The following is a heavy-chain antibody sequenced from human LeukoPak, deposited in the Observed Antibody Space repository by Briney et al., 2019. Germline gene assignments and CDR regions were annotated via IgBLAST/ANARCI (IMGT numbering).Heavy chain of an antibody. CDR2: IKTETDGETT. CDR3: TAESPPITIYGLVITLPPGLGGHDVFDI. CDR1: GFTFSNAW. D-gene: IGHD3/OR15-3a*01. J-gene: IGHJ3*02. V-gene: IGHV3-15*01. Sequence: GGSLRLSCAASGFTFSNAWMRWVRQAPGKGLEWVGHIKTETDGETTDYAAPVKDRFTISRDDSKNMLYLQMDSLKTEDTAVYYCTAESPPITIYGLVITLPPGLGGHDVFDIWGQGTMVIVSS.